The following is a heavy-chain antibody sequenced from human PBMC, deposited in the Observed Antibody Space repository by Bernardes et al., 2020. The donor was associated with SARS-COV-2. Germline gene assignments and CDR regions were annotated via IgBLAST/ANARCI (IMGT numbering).Heavy chain of an antibody. V-gene: IGHV3-53*01. D-gene: IGHD4-17*01. CDR2: IQSGGYT. CDR1: GFTVSSKY. CDR3: ARGLRWAFDY. Sequence: GSLRLSCAVSGFTVSSKYMNWVRQAPGKGLEWVSVIQSGGYTHYADSVKGRFTVSRDTSENTVSLQMNSLRAEDTAVYYCARGLRWAFDYWGQGTLVSVSS. J-gene: IGHJ4*02.